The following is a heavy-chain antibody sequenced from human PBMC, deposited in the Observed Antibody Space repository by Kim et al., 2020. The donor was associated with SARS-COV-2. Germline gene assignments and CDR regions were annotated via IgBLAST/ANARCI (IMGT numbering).Heavy chain of an antibody. CDR2: IRSKAYGGTT. V-gene: IGHV3-49*04. CDR3: TRTLGGYSSGWYFGY. CDR1: GFTLGDYA. D-gene: IGHD6-19*01. Sequence: GGSLRLSCTASGFTLGDYAMSWVRQAPGKGLEWVGFIRSKAYGGTTEYAASVKGRFTISRDDSKSIAYLQMNSLKTEDTAVYYCTRTLGGYSSGWYFGYWGQGTLVTVSS. J-gene: IGHJ4*02.